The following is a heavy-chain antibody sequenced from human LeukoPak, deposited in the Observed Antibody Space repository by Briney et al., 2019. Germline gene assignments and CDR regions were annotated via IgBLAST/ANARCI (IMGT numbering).Heavy chain of an antibody. CDR2: INWNGGST. D-gene: IGHD3-22*01. CDR1: GFTFDDYG. CDR3: ARGAPYYYDSSGYCPPLDY. V-gene: IGHV3-20*04. Sequence: GGSLGLSCAASGFTFDDYGMSWVRQAPGKGLEWVSCINWNGGSTGYADSVKGRFTISRDNAKNSLYLQMNSLRAEDTAVYYCARGAPYYYDSSGYCPPLDYWGQGTLVTVSS. J-gene: IGHJ4*02.